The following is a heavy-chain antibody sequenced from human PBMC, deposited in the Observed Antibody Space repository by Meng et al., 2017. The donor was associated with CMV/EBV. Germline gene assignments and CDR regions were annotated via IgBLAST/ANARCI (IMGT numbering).Heavy chain of an antibody. Sequence: GGSLRLSCAASGFTFSSYGMHWVRQSPGKGLEWVAVISNDGNNKYYADSVKGRFTISRDNSKNTLYLQMNSLRAEDTAVYYCARAPRPGLEWLLLSSRWFDPWGQGTLVTVSS. CDR1: GFTFSSYG. CDR2: ISNDGNNK. V-gene: IGHV3-30*03. D-gene: IGHD3-3*01. CDR3: ARAPRPGLEWLLLSSRWFDP. J-gene: IGHJ5*02.